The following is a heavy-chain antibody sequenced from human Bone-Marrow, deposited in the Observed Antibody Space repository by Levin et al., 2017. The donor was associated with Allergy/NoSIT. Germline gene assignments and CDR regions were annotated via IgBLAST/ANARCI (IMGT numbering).Heavy chain of an antibody. CDR1: GASIRSFY. CDR3: ARQAVPAAMNGFDS. D-gene: IGHD2-2*01. CDR2: IYYSGST. Sequence: TLSLPCTVSGASIRSFYWSWIRQPPGKGLEWIGYIYYSGSTNYSPSLKSRVSMSADMSRNQVYLTMSSVTAAATALYYCARQAVPAAMNGFDSWGQGTLVTVSS. J-gene: IGHJ5*01. V-gene: IGHV4-59*08.